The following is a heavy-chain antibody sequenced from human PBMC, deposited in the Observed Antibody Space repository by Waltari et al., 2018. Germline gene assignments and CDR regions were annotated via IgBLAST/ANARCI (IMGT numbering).Heavy chain of an antibody. CDR3: ARDRSVAGYYYYYGMDV. CDR2: IIPIFGTA. D-gene: IGHD6-19*01. CDR1: GGTFSSYA. J-gene: IGHJ6*02. Sequence: QVQLVQSGAEVKKPGSSVKVSCKASGGTFSSYAISWVRQAPGQGLEWMGRIIPIFGTANYAQKFQGRVTITADKSTSTAYMELSSLRSEDTAVYYCARDRSVAGYYYYYGMDVWGQGTTVTVSS. V-gene: IGHV1-69*08.